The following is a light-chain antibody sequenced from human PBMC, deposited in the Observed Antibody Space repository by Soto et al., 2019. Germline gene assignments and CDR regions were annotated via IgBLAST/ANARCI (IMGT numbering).Light chain of an antibody. V-gene: IGKV1-6*01. Sequence: AIQMTQSPSSLSASVGDRVTITCRASQGIRNDLDLFQQKPGKAPKLLIYAASNLQSGVPARFSGSGSGTDFTLTISSLQPEDFATYYCLQKYFYPFTFGPGTKVHIK. J-gene: IGKJ3*01. CDR3: LQKYFYPFT. CDR2: AAS. CDR1: QGIRND.